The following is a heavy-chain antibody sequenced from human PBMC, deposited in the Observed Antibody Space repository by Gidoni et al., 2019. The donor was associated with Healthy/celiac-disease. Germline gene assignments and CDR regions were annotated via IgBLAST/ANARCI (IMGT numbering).Heavy chain of an antibody. CDR1: GDTFSSYA. D-gene: IGHD2-15*01. CDR3: ASLYCSGGSCYNPLMGWFDP. Sequence: QVQLVQSGAEVQQPESSVQVSCQASGDTFSSYAIRWVRQAPGQGLEWMGGMIPIVGTANYAQKFQGRVTMTADKSTSTAYMELSSLRSEDTAVYYCASLYCSGGSCYNPLMGWFDPWGQGTLVTVSS. J-gene: IGHJ5*02. CDR2: MIPIVGTA. V-gene: IGHV1-69*06.